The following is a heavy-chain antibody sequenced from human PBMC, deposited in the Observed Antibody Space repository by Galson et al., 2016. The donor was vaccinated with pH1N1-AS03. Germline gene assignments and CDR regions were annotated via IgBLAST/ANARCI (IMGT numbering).Heavy chain of an antibody. J-gene: IGHJ4*02. D-gene: IGHD5-12*01. CDR1: GFSLSTSGEG. V-gene: IGHV2-5*02. CDR3: VHRRRTITVASVFDY. Sequence: PALVKPTQTPTLTCTFSGFSLSTSGEGVGWIRQPPGKALEWLTLIHWDDDKRYSPSLRTRLTITKDTPKNQVVLTMTNMDPVDTATYFCVHRRRTITVASVFDYWGQGALVTVSP. CDR2: IHWDDDK.